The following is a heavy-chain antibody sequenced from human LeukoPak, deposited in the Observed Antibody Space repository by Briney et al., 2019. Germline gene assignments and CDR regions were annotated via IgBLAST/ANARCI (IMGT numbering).Heavy chain of an antibody. CDR1: GGSISSSSYY. D-gene: IGHD3-3*01. J-gene: IGHJ5*02. V-gene: IGHV4-39*01. Sequence: SETLSLTCTVSGGSISSSSYYWGWIRQPPGKRLEWIGSIYYSGSTYYNPSLKSRVTISVDTSKNQFSLKLSSVTAADTAVYYCARLPKANDFWSGYYTGWFDPWGQGTLVTVSS. CDR3: ARLPKANDFWSGYYTGWFDP. CDR2: IYYSGST.